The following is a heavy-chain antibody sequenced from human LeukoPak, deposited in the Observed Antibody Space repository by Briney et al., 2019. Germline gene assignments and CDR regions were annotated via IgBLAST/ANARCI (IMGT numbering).Heavy chain of an antibody. CDR1: GFTFNYYS. CDR3: VRDQAYAFDI. CDR2: IRSRDGTV. Sequence: GGSLRLSCVASGFTFNYYSMNWARQAPGKGLEWISYIRSRDGTVSYADSVEGRFTISTDTAKTSLFLQMNDLSADDTAVYYCVRDQAYAFDIWGQGTMVTVSS. V-gene: IGHV3-48*01. J-gene: IGHJ3*02.